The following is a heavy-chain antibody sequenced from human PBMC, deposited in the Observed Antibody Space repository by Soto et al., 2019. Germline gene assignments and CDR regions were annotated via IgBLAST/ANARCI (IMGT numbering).Heavy chain of an antibody. CDR2: ITGSGGNT. Sequence: GGSLRLSCAASGFTFSSYAMSWVRQAPGKGLEWVSGITGSGGNTYYADSVKGRFTISRDNSENTLYLQMNSLRAEDTAVYYCASYYYDSSGHYYSSDYWGQGTLATVSS. CDR3: ASYYYDSSGHYYSSDY. D-gene: IGHD3-22*01. CDR1: GFTFSSYA. J-gene: IGHJ4*02. V-gene: IGHV3-23*01.